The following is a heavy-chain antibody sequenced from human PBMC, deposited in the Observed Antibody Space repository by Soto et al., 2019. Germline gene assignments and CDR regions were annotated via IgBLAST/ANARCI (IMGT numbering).Heavy chain of an antibody. CDR2: ISAYNGNT. V-gene: IGHV1-18*01. CDR3: ARDEDEGRMKEGYSSSWYSGVTYGMDV. J-gene: IGHJ6*02. Sequence: ASVKVSCKASGYTFTSYGISWVRQAPGQGLEWMGWISAYNGNTNYAQKLQGRVTMTTDTSTSTAYMELRSLRSDDTAVYYCARDEDEGRMKEGYSSSWYSGVTYGMDVWGQGTTVTVSS. D-gene: IGHD6-13*01. CDR1: GYTFTSYG.